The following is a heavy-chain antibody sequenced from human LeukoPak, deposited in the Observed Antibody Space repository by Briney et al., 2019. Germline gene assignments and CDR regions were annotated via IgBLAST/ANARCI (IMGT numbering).Heavy chain of an antibody. V-gene: IGHV4-59*01. Sequence: SETLSLTCTVSGGSISSYYWSWIRQPPGKGLEWIGYIYYSGSTNYNPSLKSRVTISVDTSKNQFSLKLSSVTAADTAVYYCARHNFDWLSELNSFDPWGQGTLVTVSS. CDR1: GGSISSYY. CDR2: IYYSGST. CDR3: ARHNFDWLSELNSFDP. D-gene: IGHD3-9*01. J-gene: IGHJ5*02.